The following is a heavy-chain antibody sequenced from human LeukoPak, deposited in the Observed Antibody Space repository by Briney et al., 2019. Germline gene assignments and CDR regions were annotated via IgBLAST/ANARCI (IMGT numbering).Heavy chain of an antibody. CDR1: GFTFSNYG. Sequence: GGSLRLSCAASGFTFSNYGMHWVRQAPGKGLEWVAFIRYDGSNKYYADSVKGRFTISRDNSKNTLYLQMNSLRAEDTAVYYCAKDRQQLVIYSFDYWGQGTLVTVSS. CDR3: AKDRQQLVIYSFDY. CDR2: IRYDGSNK. V-gene: IGHV3-30*02. D-gene: IGHD6-13*01. J-gene: IGHJ4*02.